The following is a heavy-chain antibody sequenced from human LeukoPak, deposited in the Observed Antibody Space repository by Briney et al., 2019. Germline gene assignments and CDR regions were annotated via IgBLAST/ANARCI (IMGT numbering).Heavy chain of an antibody. D-gene: IGHD1-26*01. CDR2: INSDGSST. CDR3: VSSYDYYYYGLDV. V-gene: IGHV3-74*01. J-gene: IGHJ6*02. Sequence: GGSLRLSCAASGFTFSSYWMHWVRQVPGKGLVWVSHINSDGSSTSYADSVKGRFTISRDNAKNTLYLQMNSLRAEDTAVYYCVSSYDYYYYGLDVWGQGTTVTVSS. CDR1: GFTFSSYW.